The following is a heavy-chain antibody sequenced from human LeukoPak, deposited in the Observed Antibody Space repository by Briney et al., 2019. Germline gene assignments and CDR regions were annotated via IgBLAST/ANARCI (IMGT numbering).Heavy chain of an antibody. J-gene: IGHJ6*02. CDR3: ARLMHRGGISDYYYYGMDV. V-gene: IGHV4-61*02. CDR2: IYTSGST. Sequence: KASETLSLTCTVSGGSISSGSYYWSWLRQPAGKGLEWIVRIYTSGSTNYNPSLKSRVTISVDTSKNQFSLKLSSVTAADTAVYYCARLMHRGGISDYYYYGMDVWGQGTTVTVSS. D-gene: IGHD3-10*01. CDR1: GGSISSGSYY.